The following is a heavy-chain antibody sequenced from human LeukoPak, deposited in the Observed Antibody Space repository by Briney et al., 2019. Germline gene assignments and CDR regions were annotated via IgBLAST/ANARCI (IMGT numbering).Heavy chain of an antibody. CDR2: IYYSGST. CDR3: ARRYCSSTSCFLDY. V-gene: IGHV4-39*01. CDR1: GGSISSSSYY. J-gene: IGHJ4*02. D-gene: IGHD2-2*01. Sequence: SETLSLTRTVSGGSISSSSYYWGWIRQPPGKGLEWIGSIYYSGSTYYNPSLKSRVTISVDTSKNQFSLKLSSVTAADTAVYYCARRYCSSTSCFLDYWGQGTLVTVSS.